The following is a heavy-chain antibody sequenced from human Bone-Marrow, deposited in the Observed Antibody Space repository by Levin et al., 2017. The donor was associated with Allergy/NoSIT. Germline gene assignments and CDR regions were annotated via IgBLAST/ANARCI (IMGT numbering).Heavy chain of an antibody. CDR2: ISSSSSYI. CDR3: ARGEFLLWFGESEP. Sequence: STNVCRQVPGKGLEWVSSISSSSSYIYYADSVKGRFTISRDNAKNSLYLQMNSLRAEDTAVYYCARGEFLLWFGESEPWGQGTLVTVSS. CDR1: S. D-gene: IGHD3-10*01. V-gene: IGHV3-21*01. J-gene: IGHJ5*02.